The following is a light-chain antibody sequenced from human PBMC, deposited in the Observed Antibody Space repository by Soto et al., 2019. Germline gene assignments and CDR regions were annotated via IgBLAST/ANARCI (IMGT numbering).Light chain of an antibody. V-gene: IGLV4-69*01. Sequence: QSVLTQSPSASASLGASVKLTCTLSSGHSSYAIAWHQQQPEKGPRYLMKLNSDGSHSTGDGIPDRFSGSSSGAERYLTISRLQSEDEADYYCQTWGTGTWVFGGGTKVTVL. CDR3: QTWGTGTWV. CDR2: LNSDGSH. J-gene: IGLJ3*02. CDR1: SGHSSYA.